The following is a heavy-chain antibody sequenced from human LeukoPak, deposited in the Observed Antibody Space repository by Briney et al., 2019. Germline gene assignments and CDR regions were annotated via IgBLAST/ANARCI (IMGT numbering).Heavy chain of an antibody. D-gene: IGHD5-12*01. CDR3: ARGIYSGYHYFDY. CDR1: GFTFSGYG. V-gene: IGHV3-33*01. CDR2: IWSDGSNK. Sequence: GGSLRLSCAASGFTFSGYGMHWVRQPPGKGLEWVAVIWSDGSNKYYGDSVKGRFTISRDNSKNTLYLQMNSLRADDTAVYYCARGIYSGYHYFDYWGQGTLVIVSP. J-gene: IGHJ4*02.